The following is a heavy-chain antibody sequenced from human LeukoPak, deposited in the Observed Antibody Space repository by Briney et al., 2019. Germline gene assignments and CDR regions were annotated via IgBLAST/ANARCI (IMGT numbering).Heavy chain of an antibody. J-gene: IGHJ4*02. D-gene: IGHD6-13*01. CDR1: GFTFSSYS. CDR2: ISSSSSYI. CDR3: ASAGYSSSWYQVY. V-gene: IGHV3-21*01. Sequence: GGSLRLSCAASGFTFSSYSMNWVRQAPGKGLEWVSSISSSSSYIYYADSVKGRFTISRDNAKNSLYLQMNSLRAEDTAVYYCASAGYSSSWYQVYWGRGTLVTVSS.